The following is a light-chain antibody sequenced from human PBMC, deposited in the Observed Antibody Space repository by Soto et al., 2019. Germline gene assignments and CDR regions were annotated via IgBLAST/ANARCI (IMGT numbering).Light chain of an antibody. J-gene: IGLJ2*01. V-gene: IGLV2-23*01. CDR3: CSYAGSSNLV. Sequence: QSVLTQPASVSGSPGQSITISCTGTSSDVGNYNLVSWYQQHPGKAPKLMVYEASKRPSGVSDRFSASKSGNTASLTISGLQAEDEADYYCCSYAGSSNLVFGGGTKVTVL. CDR1: SSDVGNYNL. CDR2: EAS.